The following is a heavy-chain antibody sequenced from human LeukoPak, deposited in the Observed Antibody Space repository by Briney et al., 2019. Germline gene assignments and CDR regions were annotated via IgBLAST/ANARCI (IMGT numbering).Heavy chain of an antibody. V-gene: IGHV4-34*01. CDR2: INHSGST. CDR3: AAAIGPGLDY. CDR1: GGSFSGYY. Sequence: SETLSLTCAVYGGSFSGYYWSWIRQPPGKGLEWIGEINHSGSTNYNPSLKSRVTISVDTSKNQFSLQLNSMTPEDTAVYYCAAAIGPGLDYWGQGTLVTVSS. D-gene: IGHD2-2*01. J-gene: IGHJ4*02.